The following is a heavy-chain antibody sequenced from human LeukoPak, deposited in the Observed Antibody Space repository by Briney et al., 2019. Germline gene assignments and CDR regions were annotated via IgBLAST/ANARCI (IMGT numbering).Heavy chain of an antibody. J-gene: IGHJ6*02. CDR1: GFTVSHFW. V-gene: IGHV3-7*03. Sequence: SGGSLRLSCAASGFTVSHFWMNWARQAPGKGLEWVASINHNGNVNYYVDSVKGRFTISRDNAKNSLYLQMSNLRAEDTAVYFCARGGGLDVWGQGATVTVSS. CDR3: ARGGGLDV. CDR2: INHNGNVN. D-gene: IGHD3-16*01.